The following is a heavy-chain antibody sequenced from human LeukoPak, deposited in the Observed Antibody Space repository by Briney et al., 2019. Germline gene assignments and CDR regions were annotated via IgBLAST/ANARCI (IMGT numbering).Heavy chain of an antibody. V-gene: IGHV4-30-4*01. J-gene: IGHJ4*02. CDR1: GGSISSGDYY. CDR2: IYYSGST. D-gene: IGHD6-19*01. CDR3: ARDSDSSGWYDY. Sequence: PSEILSLTCTVSGGSISSGDYYWSWIRQPPGKGLEWIGYIYYSGSTYYNTSLKSRVTISVDTSKNQFSLKLSSVTAADTAVYYCARDSDSSGWYDYWGQGTLVTVSS.